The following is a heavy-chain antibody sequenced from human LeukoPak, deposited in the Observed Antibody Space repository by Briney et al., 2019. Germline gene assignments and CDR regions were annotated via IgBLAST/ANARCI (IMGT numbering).Heavy chain of an antibody. V-gene: IGHV3-30-3*01. J-gene: IGHJ3*02. CDR1: GFTFSSYA. CDR2: ISYDGSTK. D-gene: IGHD3-3*01. Sequence: GGSLRLSCAASGFTFSSYAMHWVRQAPGEGLQWVALISYDGSTKYYADSVKGRFTISRDNSKNTLFLQMNSLRAEDTAVYYCARDVTYYDFWSAYYAGDGFDIWGQGTMVTVSS. CDR3: ARDVTYYDFWSAYYAGDGFDI.